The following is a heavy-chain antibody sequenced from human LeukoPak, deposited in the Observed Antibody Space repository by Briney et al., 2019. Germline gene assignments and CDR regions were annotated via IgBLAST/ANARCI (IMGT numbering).Heavy chain of an antibody. D-gene: IGHD2-2*01. V-gene: IGHV1-8*01. CDR2: MHPNSGNT. CDR3: ARGLDCSSTSCYDWFDP. Sequence: GASVKVSRKASGYTFPSYDINWVRQATGQGLAWMGWMHPNSGNTGYAQKFQGRVTMTRNTSIRTAYMELSSLRSEDTAVYYCARGLDCSSTSCYDWFDPWGQGTLVTVSS. CDR1: GYTFPSYD. J-gene: IGHJ5*02.